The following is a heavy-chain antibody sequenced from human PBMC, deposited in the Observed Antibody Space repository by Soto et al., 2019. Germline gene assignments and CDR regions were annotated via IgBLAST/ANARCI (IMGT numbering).Heavy chain of an antibody. J-gene: IGHJ6*02. CDR1: GFTFSSYA. V-gene: IGHV3-30-3*01. CDR3: ARVNYYGSGSYSTYYYGMDV. CDR2: ISYDGSNK. D-gene: IGHD3-10*01. Sequence: GGSLRLSCAASGFTFSSYAMHWVRQAPGKGLEWVAVISYDGSNKYHADSVKGRFTISRDNSKNTLYLQMNSLRAEDTAVYYCARVNYYGSGSYSTYYYGMDVWGQGTTVTVSS.